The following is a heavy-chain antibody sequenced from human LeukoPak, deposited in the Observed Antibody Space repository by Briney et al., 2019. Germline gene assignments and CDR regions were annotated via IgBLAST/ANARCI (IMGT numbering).Heavy chain of an antibody. J-gene: IGHJ4*02. V-gene: IGHV3-48*03. D-gene: IGHD4-23*01. CDR3: ATDYGANSGGFDY. CDR1: GFTFSSYE. CDR2: ISSSGSTI. Sequence: GGSLRLSCAASGFTFSSYEMNWVCQAPGKGLEWVSYISSSGSTIHYADSVKGRFTISRDNAKNSLYLQMNSLRAEDTAVYYCATDYGANSGGFDYWGQGTLVTVSS.